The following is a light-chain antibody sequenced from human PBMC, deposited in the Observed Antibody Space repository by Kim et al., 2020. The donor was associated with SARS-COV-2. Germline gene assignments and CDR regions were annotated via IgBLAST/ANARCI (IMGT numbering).Light chain of an antibody. Sequence: VSPGQTASVTCSGDKLGDKYACWYQQRPGQSPVLVIHQDTRRPSRIPERFSGSNSGNTATLTISGTQAMDEATYYCQAWDSSTVVFGGGTQLTVL. CDR2: QDT. V-gene: IGLV3-1*01. CDR1: KLGDKY. CDR3: QAWDSSTVV. J-gene: IGLJ2*01.